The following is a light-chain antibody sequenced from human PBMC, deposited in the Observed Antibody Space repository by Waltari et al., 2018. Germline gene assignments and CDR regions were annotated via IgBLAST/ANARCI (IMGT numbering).Light chain of an antibody. CDR2: WAS. Sequence: DIVMTQSPDSLAVSLGERATINCKSSQSILSSSNDKNYLAWYQQKPGLRPRLLIYWASTRESGVTDRFSGGGSGRDFTLAIRSLQAEDVAIYYCHQYYGNPQAFGGGTKVEIK. J-gene: IGKJ4*01. CDR1: QSILSSSNDKNY. V-gene: IGKV4-1*01. CDR3: HQYYGNPQA.